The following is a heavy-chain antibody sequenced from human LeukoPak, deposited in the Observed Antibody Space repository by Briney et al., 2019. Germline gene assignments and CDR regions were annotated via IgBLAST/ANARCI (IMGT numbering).Heavy chain of an antibody. J-gene: IGHJ4*02. CDR1: GGSISSSSYY. CDR2: IYYSGST. CDR3: ARDNRGYYYGSGVSGYYFDY. D-gene: IGHD3-10*01. V-gene: IGHV4-39*07. Sequence: PSETLSLTCTVSGGSISSSSYYWGWIRQPPGKGLEWIGSIYYSGSTYYNPSLKSRVTISVDTSKNQFSLKLSSVTAADTAVYYCARDNRGYYYGSGVSGYYFDYWGQGTLVTVSS.